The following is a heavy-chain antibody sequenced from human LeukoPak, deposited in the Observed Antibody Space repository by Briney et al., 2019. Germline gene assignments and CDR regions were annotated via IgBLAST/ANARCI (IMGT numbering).Heavy chain of an antibody. J-gene: IGHJ6*03. CDR2: ICSGGSA. Sequence: GGSLRLSCAASGFTVSNNYMNWVRQAPGKGLEWVSVICSGGSAYYADSVKGRFTISRDNSKNTLYLQMNSLRAEDTAVYYCAKALNYYYYYYMDVWGKGTTVTVSS. V-gene: IGHV3-53*01. CDR3: AKALNYYYYYYMDV. CDR1: GFTVSNNY.